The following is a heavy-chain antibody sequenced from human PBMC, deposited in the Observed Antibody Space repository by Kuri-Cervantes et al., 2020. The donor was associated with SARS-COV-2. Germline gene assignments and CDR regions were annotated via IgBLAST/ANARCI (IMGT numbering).Heavy chain of an antibody. J-gene: IGHJ6*03. V-gene: IGHV4-34*01. D-gene: IGHD3-9*01. Sequence: SQTLSLTCAVYGGSFSGYYWSWIRQPPGKGLEWIGEINHSGGTNYNPSLQSRVTMSVDTSKNQFSLKLSSVTAADTAVYYCARDQSRDYDILTGYTANYYYDYMDVWGKGTTVTVSS. CDR1: GGSFSGYY. CDR3: ARDQSRDYDILTGYTANYYYDYMDV. CDR2: INHSGGT.